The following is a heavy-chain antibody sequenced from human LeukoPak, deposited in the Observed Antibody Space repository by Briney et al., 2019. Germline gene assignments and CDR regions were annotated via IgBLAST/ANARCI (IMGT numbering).Heavy chain of an antibody. CDR2: MYHSGST. J-gene: IGHJ5*02. Sequence: SETLSLTCTVSGYSISSGYYWGWIRQPPGKGLECIGTMYHSGSTFYNPSLKRRVTISVDTSKNQFSPKLTSMTAADTAVYYCASAMNRSGDYLGFDPWGLGIVVTVSS. V-gene: IGHV4-38-2*02. CDR3: ASAMNRSGDYLGFDP. CDR1: GYSISSGYY. D-gene: IGHD3-3*01.